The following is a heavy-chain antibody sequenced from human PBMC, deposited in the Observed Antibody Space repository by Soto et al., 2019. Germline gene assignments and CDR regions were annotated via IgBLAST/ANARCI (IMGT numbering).Heavy chain of an antibody. D-gene: IGHD2-15*01. CDR1: GYTFTSYD. Sequence: QVQLVQSGAEVKKPGASVKVSCKASGYTFTSYDINWVRQATGQGLEWMGWMNPNSGNTGYAQKFQGRVTMTRNTSISTAYMELSSLRSEDTAVYYCARSVYQGVVVAPGLAYWGQGTLVTVSS. V-gene: IGHV1-8*01. J-gene: IGHJ4*02. CDR3: ARSVYQGVVVAPGLAY. CDR2: MNPNSGNT.